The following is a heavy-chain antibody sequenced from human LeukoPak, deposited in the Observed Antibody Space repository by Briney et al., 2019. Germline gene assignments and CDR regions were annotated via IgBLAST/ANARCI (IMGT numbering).Heavy chain of an antibody. CDR2: ISGSGAST. Sequence: GGSLRLSCAASGFTFSRYAMSWVRQAPGQGLEWVSAISGSGASTYYADSVKGRFTISRDNSKNTLYLQMNSLRVEDTAVYYCAKSMSGYSYGTIDYWGQGTLVTVSS. CDR1: GFTFSRYA. J-gene: IGHJ4*02. V-gene: IGHV3-23*01. D-gene: IGHD5-18*01. CDR3: AKSMSGYSYGTIDY.